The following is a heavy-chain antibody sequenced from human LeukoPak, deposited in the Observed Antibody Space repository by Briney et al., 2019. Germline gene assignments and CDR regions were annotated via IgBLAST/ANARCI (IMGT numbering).Heavy chain of an antibody. CDR1: GFIFSDYW. CDR2: INEDGSAQ. CDR3: ATRESSMARSH. J-gene: IGHJ4*02. V-gene: IGHV3-7*01. D-gene: IGHD3-10*01. Sequence: GGSLRLSCAASGFIFSDYWMNWVRQVPGKGLEWVANINEDGSAQDYVDSVRGRFSISRDNAKNSLYLQMNSLRVEDTAIYYCATRESSMARSHWGQGTLVTVSS.